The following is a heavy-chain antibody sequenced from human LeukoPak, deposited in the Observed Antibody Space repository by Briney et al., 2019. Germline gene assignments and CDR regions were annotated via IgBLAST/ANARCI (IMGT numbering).Heavy chain of an antibody. CDR3: VYDSSGYYYY. CDR1: GGSLSNYY. D-gene: IGHD3-22*01. J-gene: IGHJ4*02. V-gene: IGHV4-39*01. Sequence: PSETLSLTCTVSGGSLSNYYWGWIRQPPGKGLEWIGSIYYSGSTYYNPSLKSRVTISVDTSKNQFSLKLSSVTAADTAVYYCVYDSSGYYYYWGQGTLVTVSS. CDR2: IYYSGST.